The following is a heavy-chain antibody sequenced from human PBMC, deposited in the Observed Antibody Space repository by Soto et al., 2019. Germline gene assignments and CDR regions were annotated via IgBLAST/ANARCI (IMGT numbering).Heavy chain of an antibody. CDR2: INRDGSVS. D-gene: IGHD2-15*01. CDR3: ARGDCVGGTCYSLAGSFYYYMDV. V-gene: IGHV3-74*02. J-gene: IGHJ6*03. Sequence: EVQLVESGGGLVQPGGSLSLSFEALGFPLSTFGLNWVRQAPGKGLGWVSRINRDGSVSSYADSVKGRLTISRDNVKNTLYLQMDSLRAEDTAVYYCARGDCVGGTCYSLAGSFYYYMDVWGKGTTVTVFS. CDR1: GFPLSTFG.